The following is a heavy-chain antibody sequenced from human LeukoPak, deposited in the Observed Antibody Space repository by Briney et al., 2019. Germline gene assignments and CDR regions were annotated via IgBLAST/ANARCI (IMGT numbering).Heavy chain of an antibody. V-gene: IGHV4-34*01. CDR1: GGSFSGYY. Sequence: SETLSLTCAVYGGSFSGYYWSWIRQPPGKGLEWIGEINHSGSTNYNPSLKSRVTISVDTSMNQFSLKLSSVTAVDTAVYYCARAVAGTGNFDYWGQGTLVTVSS. J-gene: IGHJ4*02. CDR2: INHSGST. D-gene: IGHD6-19*01. CDR3: ARAVAGTGNFDY.